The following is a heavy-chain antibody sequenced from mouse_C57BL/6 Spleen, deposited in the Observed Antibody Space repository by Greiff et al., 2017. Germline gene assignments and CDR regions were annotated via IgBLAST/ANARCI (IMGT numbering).Heavy chain of an antibody. J-gene: IGHJ4*01. CDR1: GYTFTSYW. Sequence: QVQLQQPGAELVKPGASVKMSCKASGYTFTSYWITWVKQRPGQGLEWIGDIYPGSGSTNYNEKFKSKATLTVDTSSSPAYMQLSSLTSEDSAVYYCARNDYDEGGYAMDYWGQGTSVTVSS. CDR3: ARNDYDEGGYAMDY. D-gene: IGHD2-4*01. CDR2: IYPGSGST. V-gene: IGHV1-55*01.